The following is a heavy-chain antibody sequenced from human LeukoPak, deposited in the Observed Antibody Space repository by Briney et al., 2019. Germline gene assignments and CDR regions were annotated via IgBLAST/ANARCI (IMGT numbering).Heavy chain of an antibody. CDR1: GGSISSGGYY. D-gene: IGHD3-22*01. V-gene: IGHV4-31*03. J-gene: IGHJ5*02. CDR3: ARDKIPYDSSAP. CDR2: IYYTGGT. Sequence: SQTLSLTCTVSGGSISSGGYYWSWIRQHPGKGLEWIGYIYYTGGTYYNPSLRSRVSISVDTSKNQFSLELNSVTAADTAVYYCARDKIPYDSSAPWGQGTLVTVSS.